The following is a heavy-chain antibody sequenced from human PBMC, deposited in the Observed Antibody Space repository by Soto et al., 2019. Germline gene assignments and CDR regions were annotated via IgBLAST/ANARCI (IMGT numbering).Heavy chain of an antibody. Sequence: EVQLVESGGGSVQPGESLRLSCAASGFSFRDYDMHWVRQRKGKGLEWVSALGAARDPYYVGSVKGRFSVSRDNAQNSLFLQMNNLRVYDTAVYFCARAYLGRLPRRADYYYAMDVWGRGTTVTVSS. CDR1: GFSFRDYD. CDR2: LGAARDP. CDR3: ARAYLGRLPRRADYYYAMDV. V-gene: IGHV3-13*05. J-gene: IGHJ6*02. D-gene: IGHD1-26*01.